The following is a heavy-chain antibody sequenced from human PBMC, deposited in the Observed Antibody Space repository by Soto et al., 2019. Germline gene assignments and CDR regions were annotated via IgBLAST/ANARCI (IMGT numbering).Heavy chain of an antibody. J-gene: IGHJ2*01. D-gene: IGHD1-26*01. CDR2: IDQSGGRQSGST. CDR3: ARGLKVGTTIYWYFDL. CDR1: GGSFSGFY. V-gene: IGHV4-34*01. Sequence: QVQLHQWGTELLKPSETLSLTCAVDGGSFSGFYWNWIRQTPGKGLEWIGEIDQSGGRQSGSTNYTPSLESRVIISGATSKNQMSLTLSSVTAADTALYYCARGLKVGTTIYWYFDLWGRGTLVTVSS.